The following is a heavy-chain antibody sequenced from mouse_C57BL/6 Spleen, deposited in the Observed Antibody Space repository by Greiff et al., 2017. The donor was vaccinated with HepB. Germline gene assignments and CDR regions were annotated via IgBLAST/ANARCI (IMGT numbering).Heavy chain of an antibody. Sequence: EVMLVESGGGLVQPGGSLSLSCAASGFTFTDYYMSWVRQPPGKALEWLGFIRNKANGYTTEYSASVKGRFTISRDNSQSILYLQMNALRAEDSATYYCARIYSYYFDYWGQGTTLTVSS. CDR3: ARIYSYYFDY. J-gene: IGHJ2*01. V-gene: IGHV7-3*01. CDR1: GFTFTDYY. D-gene: IGHD2-1*01. CDR2: IRNKANGYTT.